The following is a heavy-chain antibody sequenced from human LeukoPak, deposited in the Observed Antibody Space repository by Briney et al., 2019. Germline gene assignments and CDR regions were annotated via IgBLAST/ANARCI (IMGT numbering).Heavy chain of an antibody. CDR2: IIPIYGTR. Sequence: GSSVKVSCKASGGNFGNSAISWVRRAPGHGLEWMGGIIPIYGTRHYAQKFQGRVTLTTDESTSSVYMELSRLTSEDTAVYYCARGQRPTDITTFLTPHYYHMDVWGGGATVTVS. D-gene: IGHD3-3*01. CDR3: ARGQRPTDITTFLTPHYYHMDV. V-gene: IGHV1-69*05. CDR1: GGNFGNSA. J-gene: IGHJ6*03.